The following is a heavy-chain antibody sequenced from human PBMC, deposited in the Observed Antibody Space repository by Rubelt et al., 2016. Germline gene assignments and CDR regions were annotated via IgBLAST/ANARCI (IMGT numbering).Heavy chain of an antibody. CDR2: TDDSGFT. CDR3: ARDYVEMATIKIWFDY. CDR1: GGSFSGYY. J-gene: IGHJ4*02. Sequence: QVQLQQWGAGLLKPSETLSLTCAFYGGSFSGYYWSWIRQPPGKGLEWIGQTDDSGFTNYNPSLKSPVTISVDKSKNQFSLKLPSVTAAETAVYYCARDYVEMATIKIWFDYWGQGTLVTVSS. D-gene: IGHD5-24*01. V-gene: IGHV4-34*01.